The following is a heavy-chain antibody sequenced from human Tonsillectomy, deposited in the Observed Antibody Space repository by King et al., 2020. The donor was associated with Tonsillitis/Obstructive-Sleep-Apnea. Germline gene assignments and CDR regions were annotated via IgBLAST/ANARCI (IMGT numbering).Heavy chain of an antibody. V-gene: IGHV3-21*01. D-gene: IGHD2-15*01. CDR3: AREVGYCSGGSCYQVNVGYYFDY. CDR1: GFTFSSYS. Sequence: QLVQSGGGLVKPGGSLRLSCAASGFTFSSYSMNWVRQAPGKGLEWVSSISSSSSYIYYADSVKGRFTISRDNAKNSLYLQMNSLRAEDTAVYYCAREVGYCSGGSCYQVNVGYYFDYWGQGTLVTVSS. CDR2: ISSSSSYI. J-gene: IGHJ4*02.